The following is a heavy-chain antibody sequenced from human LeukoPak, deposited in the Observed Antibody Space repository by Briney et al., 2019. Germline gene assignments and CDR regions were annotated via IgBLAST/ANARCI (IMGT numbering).Heavy chain of an antibody. CDR1: GGSISSGGYY. CDR2: IYYSGST. J-gene: IGHJ4*02. D-gene: IGHD2-2*02. V-gene: IGHV4-31*03. CDR3: ARGWLGYCSSTSCYTNYFDY. Sequence: PSETLSLTCTVSGGSISSGGYYWSWIRQHPGKGLEWIGYIYYSGSTYYNPSLKSRVTISVDTSKNQFSLKLSSVTAADTAVYYCARGWLGYCSSTSCYTNYFDYGGQEPLVTVSS.